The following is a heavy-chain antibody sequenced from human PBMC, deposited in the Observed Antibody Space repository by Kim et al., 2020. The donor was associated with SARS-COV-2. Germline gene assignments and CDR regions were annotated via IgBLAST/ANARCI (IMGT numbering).Heavy chain of an antibody. Sequence: TDYNPSRKSRVIISVDTSKNQFSLKLSSVTAAGTAEYYCARVEAATRIDYWGQGTLVTVSS. CDR3: ARVEAATRIDY. D-gene: IGHD2-15*01. J-gene: IGHJ4*02. V-gene: IGHV4-31*02. CDR2: T.